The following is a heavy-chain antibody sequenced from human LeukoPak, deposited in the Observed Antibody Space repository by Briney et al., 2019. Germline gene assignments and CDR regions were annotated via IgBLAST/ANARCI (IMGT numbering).Heavy chain of an antibody. CDR1: GGSISSYY. Sequence: PSETLSLTCTVSGGSISSYYWGWIRQPPGKGLEWIGSIYYSGSTYYNPSLKSRVTISVDTSKNQFSLKLSSVTAADTAVYYCASQVHSWIHAFDIWGQGTMVTVSS. J-gene: IGHJ3*02. D-gene: IGHD5-18*01. V-gene: IGHV4-39*07. CDR3: ASQVHSWIHAFDI. CDR2: IYYSGST.